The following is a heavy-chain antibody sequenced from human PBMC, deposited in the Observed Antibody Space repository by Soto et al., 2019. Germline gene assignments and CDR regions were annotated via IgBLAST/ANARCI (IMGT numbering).Heavy chain of an antibody. Sequence: GASVKVSCKASGYTFTSYYMHWVRQAPGQGLEWMGIINPSGGSTSYAQKFQGRVTMTRDTSTSTVYMELSSLRSEDTAVYYCARKGRDPDSRTTWFDPWGQGTLVTVSS. J-gene: IGHJ5*02. CDR3: ARKGRDPDSRTTWFDP. CDR2: INPSGGST. D-gene: IGHD3-22*01. CDR1: GYTFTSYY. V-gene: IGHV1-46*01.